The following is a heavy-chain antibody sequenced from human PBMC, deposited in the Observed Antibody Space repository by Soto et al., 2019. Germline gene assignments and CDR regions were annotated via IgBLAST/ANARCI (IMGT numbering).Heavy chain of an antibody. Sequence: QVQLQESGPGLVKPSETLSLTCTVSGGSISTYFWSWVRQPPGKGLEWIGYISYSGSTNYSPSLKRRVTISVDTSKNQFSLKLSSVTAADTAVYYCARTYSSFDYWGQGTLVTVSS. CDR3: ARTYSSFDY. CDR1: GGSISTYF. V-gene: IGHV4-59*01. CDR2: ISYSGST. D-gene: IGHD6-13*01. J-gene: IGHJ4*02.